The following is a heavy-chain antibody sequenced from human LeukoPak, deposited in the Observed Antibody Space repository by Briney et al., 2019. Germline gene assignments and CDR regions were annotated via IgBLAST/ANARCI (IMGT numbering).Heavy chain of an antibody. CDR3: ARGSDSHAWRLGS. Sequence: SETLSLTCTVSGGSISGYYWSWIRQPPGKGPEWIGYTSYSGSTAYNPSLKSRVTTSVDTSKSQFSLKLSSVTAADTAVYYCARGSDSHAWRLGSWGQGTLVTVSS. CDR2: TSYSGST. D-gene: IGHD3-16*01. CDR1: GGSISGYY. V-gene: IGHV4-59*01. J-gene: IGHJ4*02.